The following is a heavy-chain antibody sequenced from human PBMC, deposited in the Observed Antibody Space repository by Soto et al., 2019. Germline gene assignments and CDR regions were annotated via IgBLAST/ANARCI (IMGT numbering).Heavy chain of an antibody. CDR3: ANEAVAEVREQFDY. Sequence: PGGSLRLSCAASGFTLSSYAMSWVRQTPGKGLEWVSTLSGSGGTTYYADSVKGQFTISRDNSKSTLYLQMNSLRAEDTAVYYCANEAVAEVREQFDYWGQGTLVTAPQ. D-gene: IGHD6-19*01. CDR2: LSGSGGTT. V-gene: IGHV3-23*01. CDR1: GFTLSSYA. J-gene: IGHJ4*02.